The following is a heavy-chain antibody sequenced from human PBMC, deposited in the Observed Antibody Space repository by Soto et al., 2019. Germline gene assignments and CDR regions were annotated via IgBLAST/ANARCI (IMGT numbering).Heavy chain of an antibody. CDR1: GGTFSSYA. D-gene: IGHD2-2*01. CDR2: IIPIFGTA. CDR3: AREGSYFRSTSCYRGGWFDP. V-gene: IGHV1-69*01. J-gene: IGHJ5*02. Sequence: QVQLVQSGAEVKKPGSSVKVSCKASGGTFSSYAISWVRQAPGQGLAWMGGIIPIFGTANYAQKFQGRVTITADESTSTAYMELRSLRSEDTAVYYCAREGSYFRSTSCYRGGWFDPWGQGTLVTVSS.